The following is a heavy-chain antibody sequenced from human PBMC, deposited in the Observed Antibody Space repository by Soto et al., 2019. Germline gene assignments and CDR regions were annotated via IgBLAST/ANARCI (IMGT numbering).Heavy chain of an antibody. CDR2: INHSGST. Sequence: SETLSLTCAVYGGSFSGYYWSWIRQPPGKGLEWIGEINHSGSTNYNPSLKSRVTISVDTSKNEFSLRLGSVTAADTAVYYCARLNGYCISTNCHGYYGMDVWGQGTTVTVSS. J-gene: IGHJ6*02. CDR1: GGSFSGYY. CDR3: ARLNGYCISTNCHGYYGMDV. V-gene: IGHV4-34*01. D-gene: IGHD2-2*03.